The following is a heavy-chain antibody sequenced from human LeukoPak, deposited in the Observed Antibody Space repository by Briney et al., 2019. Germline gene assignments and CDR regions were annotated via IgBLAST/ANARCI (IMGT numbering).Heavy chain of an antibody. V-gene: IGHV4-61*02. CDR1: GGSISSGSYY. CDR2: IYTSGST. CDR3: AREAVAGGSGSNYYYYGADV. J-gene: IGHJ6*02. D-gene: IGHD3-10*01. Sequence: KPSETLSLTCTVSGGSISSGSYYWSWIRQPAGKGLEWIGRIYTSGSTNYNPSLKSRVTISVDTSKNQFSLKLTSVTAADTAVYYCAREAVAGGSGSNYYYYGADVWGQGTTVTVSS.